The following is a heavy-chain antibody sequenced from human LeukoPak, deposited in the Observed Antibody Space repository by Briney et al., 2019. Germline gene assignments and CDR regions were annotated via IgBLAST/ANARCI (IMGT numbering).Heavy chain of an antibody. CDR3: AKVPSSSWYGGAFDY. CDR1: GLTFRNYA. CDR2: ISGSGGST. Sequence: RSGGSLRLSCAASGLTFRNYAMSWVRQAPGKGLDWVSAISGSGGSTSYADSVKGRFTISRDNSKHTLYLQMNSLRAEDTAVYYCAKVPSSSWYGGAFDYWGQGTLVTVSS. J-gene: IGHJ4*02. D-gene: IGHD6-13*01. V-gene: IGHV3-23*01.